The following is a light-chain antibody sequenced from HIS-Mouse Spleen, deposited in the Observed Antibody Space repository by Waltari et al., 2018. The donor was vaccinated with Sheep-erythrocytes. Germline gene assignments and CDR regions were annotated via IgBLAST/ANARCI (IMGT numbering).Light chain of an antibody. V-gene: IGLV2-11*01. CDR3: CSYAGSYTFWV. Sequence: QSALTQPRSVSGSPGQSVTLPCTGTSSYVGGYNYVSWYQPHPGKAPTLMIYDVSKRPSGVPDRFSGSKSGNTASLTISGLQAEDEADYYCCSYAGSYTFWVFGGGTKLTVL. CDR1: SSYVGGYNY. CDR2: DVS. J-gene: IGLJ3*02.